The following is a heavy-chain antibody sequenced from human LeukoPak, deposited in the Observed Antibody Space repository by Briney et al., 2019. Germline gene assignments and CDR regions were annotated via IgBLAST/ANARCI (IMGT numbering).Heavy chain of an antibody. J-gene: IGHJ4*02. V-gene: IGHV1-2*02. CDR2: INPNSGGT. CDR1: GGTFSSYA. CDR3: AIDTFDY. Sequence: ASVKVSCKASGGTFSSYAISWVRQAPGQGLEWMGWINPNSGGTNYAQKFQGRVTMTRDTSISTAYMELSRLRSDDTAVYYCAIDTFDYWGQGTLVTVSS. D-gene: IGHD3-9*01.